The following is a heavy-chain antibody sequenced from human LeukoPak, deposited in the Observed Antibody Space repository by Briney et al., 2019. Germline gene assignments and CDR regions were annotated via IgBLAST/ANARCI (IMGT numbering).Heavy chain of an antibody. CDR3: ARAQEWEPVFFDY. J-gene: IGHJ4*02. CDR1: GYTFTGYY. D-gene: IGHD1-26*01. CDR2: INPNSGGT. Sequence: ASVKVSCKASGYTFTGYYMHWVRQAPGQGLEWMGWINPNSGGTNYAQKFQGRVTTTRDTSISTAYMELSRLRSDDTAVYYCARAQEWEPVFFDYWGQGTLVTVSS. V-gene: IGHV1-2*02.